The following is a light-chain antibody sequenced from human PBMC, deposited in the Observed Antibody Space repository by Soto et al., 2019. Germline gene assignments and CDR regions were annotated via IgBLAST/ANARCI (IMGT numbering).Light chain of an antibody. CDR2: EVS. CDR1: SGEIAIYNF. V-gene: IGLV2-14*01. J-gene: IGLJ3*02. Sequence: QSALTQPASVSGSLGQSITISCTGTSGEIAIYNFVSWFQQHPGKAPKLMIFEVSHRPSGVSDRFSGSKSGNTASLTISGLQAEDEADYYCTSYTRSSTWVFGGGTKLTVL. CDR3: TSYTRSSTWV.